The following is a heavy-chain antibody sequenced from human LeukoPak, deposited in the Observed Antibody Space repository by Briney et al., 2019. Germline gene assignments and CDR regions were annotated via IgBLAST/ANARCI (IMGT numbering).Heavy chain of an antibody. CDR3: GKDQGYYYDSSGYYYVLGGLDY. J-gene: IGHJ4*02. CDR2: IWYDGSNK. Sequence: GGSLRLSCAASGFTFSGYGMHWVRQAPGKGLEWVAVIWYDGSNKYYADSVKGRFTISRDNSKNTLYLQMNSLRAEDTAVYYCGKDQGYYYDSSGYYYVLGGLDYWGQGTLVTVSS. D-gene: IGHD3-22*01. CDR1: GFTFSGYG. V-gene: IGHV3-33*06.